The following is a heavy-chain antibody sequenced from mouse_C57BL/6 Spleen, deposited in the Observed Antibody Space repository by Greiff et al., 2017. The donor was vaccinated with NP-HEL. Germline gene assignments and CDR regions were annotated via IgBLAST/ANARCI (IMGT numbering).Heavy chain of an antibody. CDR2: ISYDGSN. D-gene: IGHD1-1*01. J-gene: IGHJ2*01. CDR3: ARERGSSYDFDY. Sequence: EVKLQESGPGLVKPSQSLSLTCSVTGYSITSGYYWNWIRQFPGNKLEWMGYISYDGSNNYNPSLKNRISITRDTSKNQFFLKLNSVTTEDTATYYCARERGSSYDFDYWGQGTTLTVSS. CDR1: GYSITSGYY. V-gene: IGHV3-6*01.